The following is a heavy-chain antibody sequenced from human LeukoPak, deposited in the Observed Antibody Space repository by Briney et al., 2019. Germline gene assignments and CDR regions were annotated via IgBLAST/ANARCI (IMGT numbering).Heavy chain of an antibody. CDR2: INSDGSST. Sequence: GGSLRPSCAASGFTFSSYWMHWVRQAPGKGLVWVSRINSDGSSTSYADSVKGRFTISRDNAKNTLYLQMNSLRAEDTAVYYCAREVLRTYDAFDIWGQGTMVTVSS. CDR3: AREVLRTYDAFDI. V-gene: IGHV3-74*01. J-gene: IGHJ3*02. D-gene: IGHD4-17*01. CDR1: GFTFSSYW.